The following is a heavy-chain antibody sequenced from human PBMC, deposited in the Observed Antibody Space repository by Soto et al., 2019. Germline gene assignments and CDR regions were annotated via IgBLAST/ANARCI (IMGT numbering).Heavy chain of an antibody. V-gene: IGHV4-59*01. Sequence: QVQLQESGPGLVKPSETLSLTCTVSGGSISSYYWSWIRQPPGKGLEWIGYIHYSGSTNYNPSLTSRVTLSVDTSKNQFSLKLSSVTAADTAVYYCAREQRTYYYDSSGYYSGYFDLWGRGTLVTVSS. D-gene: IGHD3-22*01. CDR2: IHYSGST. CDR1: GGSISSYY. CDR3: AREQRTYYYDSSGYYSGYFDL. J-gene: IGHJ2*01.